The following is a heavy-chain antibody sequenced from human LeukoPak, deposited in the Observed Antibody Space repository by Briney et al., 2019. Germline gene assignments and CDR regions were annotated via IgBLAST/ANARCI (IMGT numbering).Heavy chain of an antibody. Sequence: GESLQISCQGSGYSFTSYWIGWVRQMPGKGLEWMGIIYPGDSDTRYSPSFQGQVTTSADKSIRTAYLQWSSLKASDTAMYYCARQDGDYVSPQNWFDPWGQGTLVTVSS. V-gene: IGHV5-51*01. D-gene: IGHD4-17*01. CDR3: ARQDGDYVSPQNWFDP. CDR2: IYPGDSDT. J-gene: IGHJ5*02. CDR1: GYSFTSYW.